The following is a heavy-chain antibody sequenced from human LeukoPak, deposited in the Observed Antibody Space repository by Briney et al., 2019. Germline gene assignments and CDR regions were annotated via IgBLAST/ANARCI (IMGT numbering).Heavy chain of an antibody. CDR1: GGSISSSSYY. Sequence: SETLSLTCTVSGGSISSSSYYWGWIRQPPGKGLEWIGSIYYSGSTYYNPSLKSRVTISVDTSKNQFSLKLSSVTAADTAVYYCARDRGIAAAADAFDIWGQGTMVTVSS. CDR2: IYYSGST. CDR3: ARDRGIAAAADAFDI. J-gene: IGHJ3*02. V-gene: IGHV4-39*07. D-gene: IGHD6-13*01.